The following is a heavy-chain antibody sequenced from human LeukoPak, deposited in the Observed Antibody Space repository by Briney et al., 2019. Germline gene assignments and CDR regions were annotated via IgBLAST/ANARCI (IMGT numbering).Heavy chain of an antibody. V-gene: IGHV3-30-3*01. CDR2: ISYDGSNK. CDR1: GFTFSSYA. J-gene: IGHJ4*02. D-gene: IGHD4-23*01. Sequence: GGSLRLSCAASGFTFSSYAMSWVRQAPGKGLEWVAVISYDGSNKYYADSVKGRFTISRDNSKNTLYLQMNSLRAEDTAVYYCATDNDYGGNEFDYWGQGTLVTVSS. CDR3: ATDNDYGGNEFDY.